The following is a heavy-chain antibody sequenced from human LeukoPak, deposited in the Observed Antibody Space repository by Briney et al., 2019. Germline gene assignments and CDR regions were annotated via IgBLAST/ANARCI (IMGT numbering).Heavy chain of an antibody. Sequence: GRSLRLSCAASGFTFDDYAMHWVRQAPGKGLEWVSGISWNSGSIGYADSVKGRFTISRDNAKNSLYLQMNSLRAEDTAVYYCASSPYSSSSWGIVDYWGQGTLVTVSS. CDR2: ISWNSGSI. J-gene: IGHJ4*02. V-gene: IGHV3-9*01. CDR3: ASSPYSSSSWGIVDY. CDR1: GFTFDDYA. D-gene: IGHD6-6*01.